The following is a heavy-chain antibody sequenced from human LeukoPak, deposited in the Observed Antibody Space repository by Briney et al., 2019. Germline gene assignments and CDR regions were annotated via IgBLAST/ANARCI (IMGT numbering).Heavy chain of an antibody. CDR2: IYYSGST. J-gene: IGHJ4*02. CDR1: GGSLSSYY. D-gene: IGHD6-13*01. V-gene: IGHV4-59*12. Sequence: SETLSLTCTVSGGSLSSYYWSWIRQPPGKGLEWIGYIYYSGSTNYNPSLKSRVTISVDTSKNQFSLKLSSVTAADTAVYYCARGPGSGEAAAGLFDYWGQGTLVTVSS. CDR3: ARGPGSGEAAAGLFDY.